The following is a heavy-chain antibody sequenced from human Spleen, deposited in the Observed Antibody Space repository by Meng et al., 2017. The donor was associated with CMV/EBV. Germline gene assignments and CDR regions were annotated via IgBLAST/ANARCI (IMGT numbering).Heavy chain of an antibody. Sequence: GESLKISCAASGFTFSSYWMSWVRQAPGKGLEWVANIKQDGSEKYYVDSVKGRFTISRDNAKNSLYLQMNSLRAEDTAVYYCARAPIAAALDYWGQGTLVTVSS. J-gene: IGHJ4*02. CDR2: IKQDGSEK. CDR3: ARAPIAAALDY. V-gene: IGHV3-7*01. CDR1: GFTFSSYW. D-gene: IGHD6-13*01.